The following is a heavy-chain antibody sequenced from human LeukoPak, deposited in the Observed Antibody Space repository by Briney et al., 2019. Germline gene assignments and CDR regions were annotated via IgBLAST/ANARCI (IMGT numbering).Heavy chain of an antibody. Sequence: PGGSLRLSCAASGFTFSSYGMSWVRQAPGKGLMWVSRINSDGSSTNYADSVKGRFTTSRDNSKNTLYLQMNSLRAEDTAVYYCARVRYFDWLGPFDYWGQGTLVTVSS. D-gene: IGHD3-9*01. V-gene: IGHV3-74*01. CDR2: INSDGSST. J-gene: IGHJ4*02. CDR3: ARVRYFDWLGPFDY. CDR1: GFTFSSYG.